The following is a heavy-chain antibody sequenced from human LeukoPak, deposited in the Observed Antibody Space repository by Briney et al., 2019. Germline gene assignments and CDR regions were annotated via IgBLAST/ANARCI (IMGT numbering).Heavy chain of an antibody. Sequence: SGGSLRLSCAASGFSFSSYWMHWVRQAPGEGLLWVSRISPDGSITGYADFVKGRFTISRDNAKNTLYLQMNSLRAEDTAVYYRVKDLAYKLDYWGQGTLVTVSS. CDR1: GFSFSSYW. V-gene: IGHV3-74*01. J-gene: IGHJ4*02. CDR3: VKDLAYKLDY. D-gene: IGHD1-14*01. CDR2: ISPDGSIT.